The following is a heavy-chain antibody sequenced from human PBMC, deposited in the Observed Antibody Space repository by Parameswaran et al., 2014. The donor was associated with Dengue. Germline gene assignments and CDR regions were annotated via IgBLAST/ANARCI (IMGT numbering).Heavy chain of an antibody. J-gene: IGHJ6*02. V-gene: IGHV3-33*01. Sequence: VRQAPGKGLEWVAVIWYDGSNKYYADSVKGRFTISRDNSKNTLYLQMNSLRAEDTAVYYCARDRVRVVAARDYYGMDVWGQGTTVTVSS. D-gene: IGHD2-15*01. CDR2: IWYDGSNK. CDR3: ARDRVRVVAARDYYGMDV.